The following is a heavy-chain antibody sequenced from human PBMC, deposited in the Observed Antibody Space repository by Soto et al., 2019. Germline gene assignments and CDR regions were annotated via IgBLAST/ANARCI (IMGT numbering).Heavy chain of an antibody. CDR2: ISGNGGST. D-gene: IGHD3-22*01. CDR3: AKVVGDRNDYYDF. CDR1: GFTFSSCA. J-gene: IGHJ4*02. V-gene: IGHV3-23*01. Sequence: GGSLRLSCGASGFTFSSCAMGWVRQAPGKGLEWVSGISGNGGSTYYADSVKGRFTISRDTSKNTLYLQMDSLGAEDTAIYYCAKVVGDRNDYYDFWGQGTLVTVSS.